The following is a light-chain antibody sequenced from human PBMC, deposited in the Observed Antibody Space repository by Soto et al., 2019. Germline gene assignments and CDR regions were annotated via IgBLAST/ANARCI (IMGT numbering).Light chain of an antibody. J-gene: IGKJ2*01. CDR1: QGISSL. V-gene: IGKV1-12*01. Sequence: DIQMTQSPSSVSASVGDRVTIHCRASQGISSLLAWYQQKPGKAPKLLIYAASSVESGVPSRFSGSRSGTAFTLTTSTLQPADLATDYWLQCDSFPHTFGQGTKLEIK. CDR3: LQCDSFPHT. CDR2: AAS.